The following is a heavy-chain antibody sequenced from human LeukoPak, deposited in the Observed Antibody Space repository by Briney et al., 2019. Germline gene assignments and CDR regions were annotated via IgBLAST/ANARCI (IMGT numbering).Heavy chain of an antibody. CDR1: GYTFTGYY. CDR2: INPNSGGA. D-gene: IGHD5-24*01. CDR3: ARDFGDGYNSYYFDY. Sequence: TVKVSCKASGYTFTGYYMHWVRQAPGQGLEWMGRINPNSGGANYAQKFQGRVTMTRDTSISIVYMELSRLRSDDTAVYYCARDFGDGYNSYYFDYWGQGTLVTVSS. V-gene: IGHV1-2*06. J-gene: IGHJ4*02.